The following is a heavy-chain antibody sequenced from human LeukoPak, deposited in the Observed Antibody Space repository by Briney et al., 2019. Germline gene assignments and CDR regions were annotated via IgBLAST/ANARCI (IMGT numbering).Heavy chain of an antibody. V-gene: IGHV1-18*01. Sequence: ASVKVSCKASGYTFKTYSFTWVRQAPGQGLEWMGRISAYNGDTNCAQKFQGRVALTADTLTRTGYMELTSLRSDDTAVYYCAFRGVIPNYFDYWGQGSLVTVSS. CDR2: ISAYNGDT. J-gene: IGHJ4*02. D-gene: IGHD3-10*01. CDR1: GYTFKTYS. CDR3: AFRGVIPNYFDY.